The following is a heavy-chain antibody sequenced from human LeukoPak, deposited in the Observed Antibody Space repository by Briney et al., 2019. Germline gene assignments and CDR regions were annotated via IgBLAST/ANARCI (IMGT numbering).Heavy chain of an antibody. CDR1: GGSIKRYN. CDR2: MHHSGSY. D-gene: IGHD6-19*01. Sequence: SETLSLSCTLSGGSIKRYNWSWIRHPPRGGLEWIGYMHHSGSYKHNPCRKSRVTISVETSKSQFSLKLSSVTAADTAVYYCARHAAVEGSSGWAPLWWFDPWGQGTLVTVSS. CDR3: ARHAAVEGSSGWAPLWWFDP. J-gene: IGHJ5*02. V-gene: IGHV4-59*08.